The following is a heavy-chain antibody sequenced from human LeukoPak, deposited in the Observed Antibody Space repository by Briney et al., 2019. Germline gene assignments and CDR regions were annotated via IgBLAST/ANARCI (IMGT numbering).Heavy chain of an antibody. CDR3: AKASVYVYYGMDV. CDR1: GFTFSNFG. D-gene: IGHD3-16*02. CDR2: ISYDGSNK. V-gene: IGHV3-30*18. J-gene: IGHJ6*02. Sequence: QPGRSLRLSCAASGFTFSNFGMHWVRQAPGQGLEWVAVISYDGSNKYYADSVKGRFTISRDNSKNTLYLQMNSLRAEDTAVYYCAKASVYVYYGMDVWGQGTTVTVSS.